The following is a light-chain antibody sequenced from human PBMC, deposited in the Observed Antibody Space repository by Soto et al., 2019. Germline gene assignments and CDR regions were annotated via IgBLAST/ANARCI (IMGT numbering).Light chain of an antibody. CDR3: QQYNSPMYT. CDR2: KAS. CDR1: QSISSG. V-gene: IGKV1-5*03. Sequence: DIQMTQSPSTLSASVGDRVTITCRASQSISSGLAWYQQKPGKAPKRLIYKASSLESGVPSRFSGSGSGTEFTLTISSLQPDDFATYYCQQYNSPMYTFGQGTKLQIK. J-gene: IGKJ2*01.